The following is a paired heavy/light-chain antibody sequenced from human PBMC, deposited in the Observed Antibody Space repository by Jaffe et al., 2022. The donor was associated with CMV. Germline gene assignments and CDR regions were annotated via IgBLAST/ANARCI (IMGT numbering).Heavy chain of an antibody. CDR1: GFSLSTSGMC. D-gene: IGHD3-22*01. CDR2: IDWDDDK. CDR3: ARIRLIGYYDSSPGGNDAFDI. J-gene: IGHJ3*02. Sequence: QVTLRESGPALVKPTQTLTLTCTFSGFSLSTSGMCVSWIRQPPGKALEWLALIDWDDDKYYSTSLKTRLTISKDTSKNQVVLTMTNMDPVDTATYYCARIRLIGYYDSSPGGNDAFDIWGQGTMVTVSS. V-gene: IGHV2-70*01.
Light chain of an antibody. J-gene: IGKJ5*01. CDR3: QQRSNWPIT. V-gene: IGKV3-11*01. CDR2: DAS. CDR1: QSVSSY. Sequence: EIVLTQSPATLSLSPGERATLSCRASQSVSSYLAWYQQKPGQAPRLLIYDASNRATGIPARFSGSGSGTDFTLTISSLEPEDFAVYYCQQRSNWPITFGQGTRLEIK.